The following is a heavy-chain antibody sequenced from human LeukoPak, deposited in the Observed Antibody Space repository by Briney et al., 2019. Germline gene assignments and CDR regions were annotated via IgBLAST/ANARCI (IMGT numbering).Heavy chain of an antibody. CDR2: ISYDGSNK. D-gene: IGHD6-6*01. J-gene: IGHJ3*02. CDR1: GFTFSSYG. CDR3: ATTIEYSSSLGAFDI. Sequence: GGSLRLSCAASGFTFSSYGMHWVRQAPGKGLEWVAVISYDGSNKYYADSVKGRFTISRDNSKNTLYLQMNSLRAEDTAVYYCATTIEYSSSLGAFDIWGQGTMVTVSS. V-gene: IGHV3-30*03.